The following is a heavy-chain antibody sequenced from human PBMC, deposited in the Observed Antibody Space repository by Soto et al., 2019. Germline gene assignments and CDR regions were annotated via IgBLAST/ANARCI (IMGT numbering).Heavy chain of an antibody. CDR2: ISDSGGTP. D-gene: IGHD1-26*01. CDR1: GFIFSNYV. Sequence: EVQLVDSGGGLVQPGGSLRLSCAASGFIFSNYVMSWVGQAPGKGLEWVSSISDSGGTPYYADSVKGRFTISRDNSKNTLYLQMNSLRAEDTAIYYCAKRPRALLTFVYWGQGTLVTVSS. J-gene: IGHJ4*02. CDR3: AKRPRALLTFVY. V-gene: IGHV3-23*04.